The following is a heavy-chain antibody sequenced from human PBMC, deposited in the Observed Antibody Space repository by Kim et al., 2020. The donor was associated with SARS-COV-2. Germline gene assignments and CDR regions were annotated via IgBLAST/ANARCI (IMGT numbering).Heavy chain of an antibody. J-gene: IGHJ3*02. CDR3: ARQGGYGGNSFAFDI. Sequence: PSLKRRVTISVDTSKSQFSLKLVSVTAADTAVYYCARQGGYGGNSFAFDIWGQGTMVTVSS. D-gene: IGHD4-17*01. V-gene: IGHV4-39*01.